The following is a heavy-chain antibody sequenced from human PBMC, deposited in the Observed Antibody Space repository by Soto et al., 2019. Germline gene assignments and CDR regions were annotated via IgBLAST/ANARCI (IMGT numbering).Heavy chain of an antibody. CDR3: ARDPLSSFAMDV. D-gene: IGHD3-10*02. CDR1: GDTFTSYA. V-gene: IGHV1-69*18. Sequence: QVQLVQSGAEVKKPGSSVKVSCKASGDTFTSYAVSWVRQAPEQGLERMGKIIPAFGKTYYAQKFQGRLTISADDSTSTAYMELSSLVSADTAVYYCARDPLSSFAMDVWGQGTTVIVSS. J-gene: IGHJ6*02. CDR2: IIPAFGKT.